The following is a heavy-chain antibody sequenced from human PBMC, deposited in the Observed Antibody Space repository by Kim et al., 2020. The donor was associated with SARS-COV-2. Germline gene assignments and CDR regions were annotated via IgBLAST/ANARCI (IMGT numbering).Heavy chain of an antibody. V-gene: IGHV4-39*01. Sequence: TDYNPSLKSRVTISVDTSKNQFSLKLSSVTAADTAVYYCARLLSGIAADYWGQGTLVTVSS. J-gene: IGHJ4*02. D-gene: IGHD6-13*01. CDR3: ARLLSGIAADY. CDR2: T.